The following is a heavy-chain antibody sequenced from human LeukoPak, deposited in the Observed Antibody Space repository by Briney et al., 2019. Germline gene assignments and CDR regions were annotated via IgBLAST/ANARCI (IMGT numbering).Heavy chain of an antibody. D-gene: IGHD4-23*01. CDR2: INHSGST. CDR3: ARGSRGTVVRSGGYYMDV. Sequence: SETLSLTCAVYGGSFSGNYWSWIRQPPGKGKEWIGEINHSGSTNYSPSLKSRVTISVDTSKNQVSLKLSSVTAAGTAVYSCARGSRGTVVRSGGYYMDVWGKGTTVTVSS. V-gene: IGHV4-34*01. CDR1: GGSFSGNY. J-gene: IGHJ6*03.